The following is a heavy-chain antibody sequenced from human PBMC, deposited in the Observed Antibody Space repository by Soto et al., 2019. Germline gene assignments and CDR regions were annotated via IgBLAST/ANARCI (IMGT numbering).Heavy chain of an antibody. D-gene: IGHD5-18*01. CDR3: ARAGYSYGLVDYYGMDV. CDR1: GFTFSSYE. J-gene: IGHJ6*02. CDR2: ISSSGSTI. Sequence: PGGSLRLSCAASGFTFSSYEMNWVRQAPGKGLEWVSYISSSGSTIYYADSVKGRFTISRDNAKNSLYLQMNSLRAENTAVYHCARAGYSYGLVDYYGMDVWGQGTTVTVSS. V-gene: IGHV3-48*03.